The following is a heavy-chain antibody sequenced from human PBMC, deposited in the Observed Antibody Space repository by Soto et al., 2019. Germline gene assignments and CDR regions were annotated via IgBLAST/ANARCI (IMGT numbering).Heavy chain of an antibody. CDR1: GGTFSSYA. Sequence: GASVKVSCKASGGTFSSYAISWVRQAPGQGLEWMGGIIPIFGTANYAQKFQGRVTITADESTSTAYMELSSLRSEDTAVYYCARERGLLKTLGVWGQGTTVTVSS. CDR2: IIPIFGTA. V-gene: IGHV1-69*13. J-gene: IGHJ6*02. CDR3: ARERGLLKTLGV.